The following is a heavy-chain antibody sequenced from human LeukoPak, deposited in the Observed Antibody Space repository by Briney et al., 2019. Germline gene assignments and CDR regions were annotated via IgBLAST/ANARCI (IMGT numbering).Heavy chain of an antibody. CDR3: ARDSIVVVVAAPSWFDP. D-gene: IGHD2-15*01. CDR2: INPNSGGT. V-gene: IGHV1-2*02. J-gene: IGHJ5*02. Sequence: ASVKVSCKASGYTFTGYYMHWVRQAPGQGLEWMGWINPNSGGTNYAQKFQGRVTMTRDTSISTAYMELSRLRSDDTAVYYCARDSIVVVVAAPSWFDPWGQGTLVTVSS. CDR1: GYTFTGYY.